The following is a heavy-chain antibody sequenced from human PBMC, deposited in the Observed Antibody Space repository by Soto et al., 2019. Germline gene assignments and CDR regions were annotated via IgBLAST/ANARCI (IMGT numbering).Heavy chain of an antibody. CDR1: GYSFASHW. V-gene: IGHV5-51*01. CDR3: ARYSGSYWHYLDF. J-gene: IGHJ4*02. Sequence: GESLKISCKGSGYSFASHWFAWVRQMPEKGLEWIGTIYPGDSDTKYSSAFRGHVTISADTSVSTAYLQWRSLEATDSAIYYCARYSGSYWHYLDFWGQGTLVTVSS. CDR2: IYPGDSDT. D-gene: IGHD1-26*01.